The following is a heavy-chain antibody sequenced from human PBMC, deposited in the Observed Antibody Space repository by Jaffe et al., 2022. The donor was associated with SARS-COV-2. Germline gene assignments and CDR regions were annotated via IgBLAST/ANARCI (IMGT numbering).Heavy chain of an antibody. CDR3: ARGPGATTSYFDS. Sequence: QVQLVQSGAEVKKPGSSVKVSCKASGGTFNNYAINWVRQAPGQGLEWMGGIIPVFGTANYAQKFQGRVTITADESTGTGYMELSSLKSEDTATYYCARGPGATTSYFDSWGQGTPVIVSS. CDR1: GGTFNNYA. J-gene: IGHJ4*02. CDR2: IIPVFGTA. D-gene: IGHD1-26*01. V-gene: IGHV1-69*01.